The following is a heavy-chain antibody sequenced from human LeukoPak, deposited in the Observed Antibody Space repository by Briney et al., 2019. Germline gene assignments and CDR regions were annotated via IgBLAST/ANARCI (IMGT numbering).Heavy chain of an antibody. D-gene: IGHD2-2*01. CDR2: ISYDGSNK. CDR1: GFTFSSYA. V-gene: IGHV3-30-3*01. J-gene: IGHJ4*02. Sequence: PGGSLRLSCAASGFTFSSYAMHWVRQAPGKGLEWVAVISYDGSNKYYADSVKARFTISRDNSKNTLYLQMNSLRAEDTAVYYCAKGGGGDIVVVPAAKVLGNFDYWGQGTLVTVSS. CDR3: AKGGGGDIVVVPAAKVLGNFDY.